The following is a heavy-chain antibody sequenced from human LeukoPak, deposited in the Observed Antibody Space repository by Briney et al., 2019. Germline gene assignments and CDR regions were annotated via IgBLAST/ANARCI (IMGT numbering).Heavy chain of an antibody. CDR3: ARSHSMPRGLITTMLGY. J-gene: IGHJ4*02. D-gene: IGHD3-10*01. V-gene: IGHV1-2*02. CDR1: AYIFTDFY. Sequence: ASVKVSFTTSAYIFTDFYFHWVRQAPGQGLEWMGWISPTNGATSYARRFQGRVNMARDTSISTSYMELSRLGSDDTAVYNCARSHSMPRGLITTMLGYWGQGTLVTVSS. CDR2: ISPTNGAT.